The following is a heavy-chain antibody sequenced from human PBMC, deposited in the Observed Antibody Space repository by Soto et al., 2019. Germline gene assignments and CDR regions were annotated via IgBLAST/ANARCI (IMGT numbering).Heavy chain of an antibody. D-gene: IGHD6-19*01. CDR2: ISSSSSYT. Sequence: PGGSLRLSCAASGFTFSDYYMSWIRQAPGKGLEWVSYISSSSSYTNYADSVKGRFTISRDNAKNSLYLQMNNLRAEDTAVYYCASGRDSGWSYYYYYGMDVWGHGTTVTVSS. CDR3: ASGRDSGWSYYYYYGMDV. CDR1: GFTFSDYY. J-gene: IGHJ6*02. V-gene: IGHV3-11*06.